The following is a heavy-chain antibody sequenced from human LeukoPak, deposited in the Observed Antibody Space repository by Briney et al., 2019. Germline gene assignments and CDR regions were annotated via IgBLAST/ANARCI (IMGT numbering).Heavy chain of an antibody. J-gene: IGHJ1*01. Sequence: GGSLRLSCAASGFTFSSYGMHWVRQAPGKGLEWVAVISYDGSNKYYADSVKGRFTISRDNSNNTLFLHLNSLRGEDTAVYYCTRNSGWYGLSWGQGTLVTVSS. CDR1: GFTFSSYG. CDR2: ISYDGSNK. V-gene: IGHV3-30*03. D-gene: IGHD6-19*01. CDR3: TRNSGWYGLS.